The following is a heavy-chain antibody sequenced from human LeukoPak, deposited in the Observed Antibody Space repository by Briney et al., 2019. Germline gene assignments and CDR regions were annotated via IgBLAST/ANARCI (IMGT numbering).Heavy chain of an antibody. V-gene: IGHV1-2*06. CDR2: INPNSGGT. Sequence: ASVKVSCKASGYTFTGYYMHWVRQAPGQGLKWMGRINPNSGGTNYAQKFQGRVTMTRDTSISTAYMELSRLRSDDTAVYYCARSARAMYNWNYRPLGYWGQGTLVTVSS. D-gene: IGHD1-7*01. CDR3: ARSARAMYNWNYRPLGY. CDR1: GYTFTGYY. J-gene: IGHJ4*02.